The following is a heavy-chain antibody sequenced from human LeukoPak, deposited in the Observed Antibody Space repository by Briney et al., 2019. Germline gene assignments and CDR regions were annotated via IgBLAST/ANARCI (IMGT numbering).Heavy chain of an antibody. Sequence: PGRCVSLSCDAAGFSVSVYGMESVSLDPGKGLGWVAFVRYDGSNKYYADSVKGRFTVSRDNSQSTLYLQMNSLRVEDTAVYYCAKRVVIKSTDYFYYYIHVWGKGTMVTVSS. CDR2: VRYDGSNK. D-gene: IGHD3-3*01. V-gene: IGHV3-30*02. CDR3: AKRVVIKSTDYFYYYIHV. CDR1: GFSVSVYG. J-gene: IGHJ6*03.